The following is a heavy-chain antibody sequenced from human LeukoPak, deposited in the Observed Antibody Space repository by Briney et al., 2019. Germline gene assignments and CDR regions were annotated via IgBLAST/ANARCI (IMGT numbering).Heavy chain of an antibody. D-gene: IGHD2-21*02. CDR1: GYTFTSYA. Sequence: ASVKVSCKASGYTFTSYAIHWVRQAPGQRPECMGWINTGNGNTKYSQKFQGRVTITRDTSASTAYMDLSSLRSEDTAVYYCARNTETAIPLPYYFDYWGQGTLVTVSS. CDR3: ARNTETAIPLPYYFDY. V-gene: IGHV1-3*04. J-gene: IGHJ4*02. CDR2: INTGNGNT.